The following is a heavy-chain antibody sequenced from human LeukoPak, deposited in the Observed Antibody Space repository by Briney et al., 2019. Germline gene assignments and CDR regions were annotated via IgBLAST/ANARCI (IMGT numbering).Heavy chain of an antibody. V-gene: IGHV1-18*01. D-gene: IGHD3-22*01. Sequence: ASVKVSCKASGYTFTSYGISWVRQAPGQGLEWMGWISAYNGNTNYAQKLQGRVTMTTDTSTSTAYMELRSLRSDDTAVYYCARDRGYYDSSGYYVRFDYWGQGTLVTVSS. CDR1: GYTFTSYG. J-gene: IGHJ4*02. CDR2: ISAYNGNT. CDR3: ARDRGYYDSSGYYVRFDY.